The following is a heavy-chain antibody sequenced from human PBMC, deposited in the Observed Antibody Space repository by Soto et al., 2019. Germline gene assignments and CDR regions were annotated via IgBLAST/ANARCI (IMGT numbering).Heavy chain of an antibody. J-gene: IGHJ3*02. CDR2: ISYDGSNK. D-gene: IGHD2-2*01. CDR1: GFTFSSYG. CDR3: AKVAGGYQLLHDFDI. V-gene: IGHV3-30*18. Sequence: LRLSCAAPGFTFSSYGMHWVRQAQGKGLEWVAVISYDGSNKYYADSVKGRFTISRDNSKNTLYLQMNSLRAEDTAVYYCAKVAGGYQLLHDFDIWGQVTMVTVSS.